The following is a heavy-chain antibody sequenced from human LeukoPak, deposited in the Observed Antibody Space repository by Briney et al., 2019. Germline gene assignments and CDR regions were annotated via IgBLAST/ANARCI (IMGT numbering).Heavy chain of an antibody. J-gene: IGHJ4*02. CDR1: GLTFSSYA. CDR3: AKDPEPEYSSGWYN. CDR2: ISGSGGST. Sequence: GGSLRLSCAASGLTFSSYAMSWVRQAPGKGLEWVSAISGSGGSTYYADSVKGRFTISRDNSKNTLYLQMNSLRAEDTAVYYCAKDPEPEYSSGWYNWGQGTLVTVSS. V-gene: IGHV3-23*01. D-gene: IGHD6-19*01.